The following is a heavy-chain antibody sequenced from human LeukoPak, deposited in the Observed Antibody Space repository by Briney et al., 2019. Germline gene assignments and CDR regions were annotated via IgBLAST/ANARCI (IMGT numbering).Heavy chain of an antibody. Sequence: SVKVSCKASGGTFSSYAISWVRQAPGQGLEWMGGIIPIFGTANYAQKFQGRVTITADESTSTAYMELSSLRSEDTAVYYCARDLRGGYYDFWSGSPGHYYYYMDVWGKGTTVTVSS. J-gene: IGHJ6*03. CDR3: ARDLRGGYYDFWSGSPGHYYYYMDV. D-gene: IGHD3-3*01. CDR2: IIPIFGTA. CDR1: GGTFSSYA. V-gene: IGHV1-69*13.